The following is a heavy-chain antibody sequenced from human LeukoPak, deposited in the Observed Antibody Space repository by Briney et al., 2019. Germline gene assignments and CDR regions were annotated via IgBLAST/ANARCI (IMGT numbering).Heavy chain of an antibody. V-gene: IGHV4-39*01. D-gene: IGHD3-22*01. CDR1: GGSISSGSYS. J-gene: IGHJ4*02. CDR2: IYSSGKT. CDR3: TRHLVTEDKDYYDSSGYLIPFFDY. Sequence: SETLSLTCTVSGGSISSGSYSWDWIRQPPGKGLEWIGDIYSSGKTNYNPSLRSRVTMSIDPSKNQFSLKLSSVTAADTAVYYCTRHLVTEDKDYYDSSGYLIPFFDYWGQGTLVTVSS.